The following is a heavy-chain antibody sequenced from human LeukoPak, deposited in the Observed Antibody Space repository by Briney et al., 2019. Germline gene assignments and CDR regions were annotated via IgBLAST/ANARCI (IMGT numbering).Heavy chain of an antibody. CDR3: AKDPFMITFGGVISQTAPFDY. Sequence: GGSLRLSCAASGFTFSSYAMSWARQAPGKGLEWVSAISGSGGSTYYADSVKGRFTISRDNSKNTLYLQMNSLRAEDTAVYYCAKDPFMITFGGVISQTAPFDYWGQGTLVTVSS. D-gene: IGHD3-16*02. V-gene: IGHV3-23*01. CDR2: ISGSGGST. CDR1: GFTFSSYA. J-gene: IGHJ4*02.